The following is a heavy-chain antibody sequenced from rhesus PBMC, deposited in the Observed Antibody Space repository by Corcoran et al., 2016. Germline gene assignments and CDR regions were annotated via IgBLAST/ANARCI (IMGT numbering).Heavy chain of an antibody. CDR1: GFTFSSYG. CDR2: ISNGGGST. V-gene: IGHV3S5*01. J-gene: IGHJ4*01. D-gene: IGHD5-24*01. Sequence: EVQLVESGGGLVQPGGSLRLSCAASGFTFSSYGMSWVRQAPGKGLEWVSYISNGGGSTDSADSVKGRFTSSRDNSKNTLSLQMNSLRAEDTAVYYCATSGYTYFDYWGQGVLVTVSS. CDR3: ATSGYTYFDY.